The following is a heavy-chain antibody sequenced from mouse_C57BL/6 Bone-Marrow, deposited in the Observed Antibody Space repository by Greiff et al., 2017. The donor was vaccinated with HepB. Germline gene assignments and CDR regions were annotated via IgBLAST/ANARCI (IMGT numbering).Heavy chain of an antibody. CDR3: ARKRRDAVVATPFAY. V-gene: IGHV5-17*01. CDR2: ISSGSSTI. Sequence: EVQVVESGGGLVKPGGSLKLSCAASGFTFSDYGMHWVRQAPEKGLEWVAYISSGSSTIYYADTVKGRFTISRDNAKNTLFLQMTSLRSEDTAMYYCARKRRDAVVATPFAYWGQGTLVTVSA. J-gene: IGHJ3*01. CDR1: GFTFSDYG. D-gene: IGHD1-1*01.